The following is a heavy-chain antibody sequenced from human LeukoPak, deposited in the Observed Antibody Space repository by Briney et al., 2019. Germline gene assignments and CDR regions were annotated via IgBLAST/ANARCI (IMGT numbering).Heavy chain of an antibody. J-gene: IGHJ3*02. D-gene: IGHD3-22*01. V-gene: IGHV4-59*11. CDR3: ARLLDNDSSGDPNTFDM. CDR1: GGSISRHF. CDR2: IHYSGRT. Sequence: SETLSLTCSVSGGSISRHFWSWIRQPPGKGLDWIAFIHYSGRTKYNPSLQSRVTISIDTSENNFSLKLTSVTAADTAVYYCARLLDNDSSGDPNTFDMWGQGTVVSLSS.